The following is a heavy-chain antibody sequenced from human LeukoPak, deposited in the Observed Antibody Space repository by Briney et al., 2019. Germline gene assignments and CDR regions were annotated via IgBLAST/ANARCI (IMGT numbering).Heavy chain of an antibody. CDR3: ARERTPSDAFDI. J-gene: IGHJ3*02. CDR2: ISSSGSNI. Sequence: GGSLRLSCAASGFTFSSYEMNWVRQAPGKGLEWVSYISSSGSNIYYADSLKGRFTISRDNAKNLLYLQMSSLRAEDTAVYYCARERTPSDAFDIWGQGTMVTVSS. V-gene: IGHV3-48*03. CDR1: GFTFSSYE. D-gene: IGHD2-15*01.